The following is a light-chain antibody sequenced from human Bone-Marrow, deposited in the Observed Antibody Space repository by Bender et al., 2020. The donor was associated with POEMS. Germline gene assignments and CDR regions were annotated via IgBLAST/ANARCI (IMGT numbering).Light chain of an antibody. J-gene: IGLJ1*01. CDR2: DVS. Sequence: QSALTQPASVSGSPGQSITISCTGTSSDVGGYDYVSWYQQHPGKVPKLLIYDVSDRPSGVSTRFCGSKSGNTASLTISGLQAEDEADYYCSSYTAISTSVFGTGTRVTVL. V-gene: IGLV2-14*03. CDR3: SSYTAISTSV. CDR1: SSDVGGYDY.